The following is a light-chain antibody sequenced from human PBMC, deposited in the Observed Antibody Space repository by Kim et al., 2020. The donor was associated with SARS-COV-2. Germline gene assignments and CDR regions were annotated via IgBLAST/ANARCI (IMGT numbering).Light chain of an antibody. CDR1: QSVSGW. Sequence: DIQMTQSPSSLSASVGDRVTITCRASQSVSGWLNWYQQKPGKAPHLLIYRTSTLQTGVPPRFSGSASGTDFTLTINTLQPDDFATYYCQQSYNFPRTFGQGTKVDIK. CDR3: QQSYNFPRT. V-gene: IGKV1-39*01. CDR2: RTS. J-gene: IGKJ1*01.